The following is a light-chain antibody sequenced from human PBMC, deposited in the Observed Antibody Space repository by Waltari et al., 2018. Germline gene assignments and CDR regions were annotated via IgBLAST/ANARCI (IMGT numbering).Light chain of an antibody. CDR1: QNINKY. Sequence: DIQLTQFPPSLSAAVGDRVAITCRASQNINKYLNWYQHKPGKAPKLLIYAASSLLSGVPSRFSGSGSGTDFTLTISSLQPEDFATYYCQQSYSTPQSTFGQVTRLQIK. J-gene: IGKJ5*01. V-gene: IGKV1-39*01. CDR3: QQSYSTPQST. CDR2: AAS.